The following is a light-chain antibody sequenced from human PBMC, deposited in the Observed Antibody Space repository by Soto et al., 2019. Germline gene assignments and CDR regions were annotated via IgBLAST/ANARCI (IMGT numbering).Light chain of an antibody. J-gene: IGKJ1*01. CDR3: QQYGNSPT. CDR1: QSVTAGY. Sequence: EIVLTQSPGTLSWFPGERATLSCRASQSVTAGYFAWYQQKPGQAPRLLIYETSSRTTGTPDRFSGSGSGTDFTLTISRLEPEDFAVYYCQQYGNSPTFGQGTKVEVK. CDR2: ETS. V-gene: IGKV3-20*01.